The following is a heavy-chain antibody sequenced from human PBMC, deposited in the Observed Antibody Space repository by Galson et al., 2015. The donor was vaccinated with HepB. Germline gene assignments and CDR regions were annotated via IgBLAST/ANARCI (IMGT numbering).Heavy chain of an antibody. CDR3: ARAGFLTGPPGDFDY. Sequence: QSGAEVKKPGESLRISCKGSGYSFTSYWISWVRQMPGKGLEWMGRIDPSDSYTNYSPSFQGHVTISADKSISTAYLQWSSLKASDTAMYYCARAGFLTGPPGDFDYWGQGTLVTVSS. CDR2: IDPSDSYT. V-gene: IGHV5-10-1*01. CDR1: GYSFTSYW. D-gene: IGHD3-9*01. J-gene: IGHJ4*02.